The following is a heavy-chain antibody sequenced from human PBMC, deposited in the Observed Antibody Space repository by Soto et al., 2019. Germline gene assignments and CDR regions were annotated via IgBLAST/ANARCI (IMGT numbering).Heavy chain of an antibody. D-gene: IGHD3-22*01. V-gene: IGHV3-7*01. J-gene: IGHJ6*02. CDR3: ARFYYDSSGYLPSPYYYYYGMDV. Sequence: GGSLRLSCAASGFTFSSGAMSWVRQAPGKGLEWVANIKQDGSEKYYVDSVKGRFTISRDNAKNSLYLQMNSLRAEDTAVYYCARFYYDSSGYLPSPYYYYYGMDVWGQGTTVTVSS. CDR2: IKQDGSEK. CDR1: GFTFSSGA.